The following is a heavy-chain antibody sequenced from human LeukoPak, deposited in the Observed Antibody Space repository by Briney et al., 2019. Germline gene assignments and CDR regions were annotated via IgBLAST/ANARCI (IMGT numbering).Heavy chain of an antibody. J-gene: IGHJ4*02. CDR2: IDPSDSYT. V-gene: IGHV5-10-1*01. Sequence: PGESLKISCKVSGYRFTTYWITWVRQVPGKGLEWMGRIDPSDSYTNYRPSFQGHVTFSADKSISTAYLQWSSLTASDNGIYYCARRWFDTNGYYAFDYWGQGTLVTVSS. CDR1: GYRFTTYW. D-gene: IGHD3-22*01. CDR3: ARRWFDTNGYYAFDY.